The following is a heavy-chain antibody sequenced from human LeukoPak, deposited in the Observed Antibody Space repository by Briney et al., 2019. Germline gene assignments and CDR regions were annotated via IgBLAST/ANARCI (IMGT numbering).Heavy chain of an antibody. V-gene: IGHV4-59*01. CDR2: IYYSGST. J-gene: IGHJ4*02. D-gene: IGHD3-10*01. CDR3: ARVGEGELLDY. Sequence: SETLSLTCTVSGGSISSYYWSWIRQPPGKGPAWIGYIYYSGSTNYNPSLKSRVAISVDTSKNQSSLKLSSVTAADTAVYYCARVGEGELLDYWGQGTLVTVSS. CDR1: GGSISSYY.